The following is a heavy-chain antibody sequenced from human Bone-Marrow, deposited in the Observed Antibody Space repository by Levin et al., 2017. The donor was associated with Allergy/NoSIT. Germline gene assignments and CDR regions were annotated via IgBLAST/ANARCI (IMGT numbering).Heavy chain of an antibody. CDR2: ITRSADTT. J-gene: IGHJ5*01. CDR1: GVTFSSYA. CDR3: ATLVGLEAYCTSTSCLGWFDS. Sequence: GESLKISCAASGVTFSSYAMSWVRQAPGKGLDWVSGITRSADTTYYADSVKGRFTISRDTSTNTLYLQMNSLRVEDTAVYYCATLVGLEAYCTSTSCLGWFDSWGQGTLVTVSS. V-gene: IGHV3-23*01. D-gene: IGHD2-2*01.